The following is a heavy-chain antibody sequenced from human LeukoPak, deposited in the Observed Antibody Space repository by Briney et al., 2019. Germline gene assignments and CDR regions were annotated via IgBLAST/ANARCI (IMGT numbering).Heavy chain of an antibody. V-gene: IGHV4-59*01. CDR1: GGSISNYY. D-gene: IGHD5-24*01. Sequence: PSETLSLTCTVSGGSISNYYWSWIRQPPAKGLEWIGYISYSGSTNYNPSLKSRVTISVDTSKTQFSLKLSSVTAADTAIYYCARDGGRDGYNSWFDPWGQGTLVTVSS. CDR3: ARDGGRDGYNSWFDP. CDR2: ISYSGST. J-gene: IGHJ5*02.